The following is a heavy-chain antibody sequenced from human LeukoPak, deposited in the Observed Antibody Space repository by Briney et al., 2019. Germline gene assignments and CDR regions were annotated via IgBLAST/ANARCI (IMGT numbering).Heavy chain of an antibody. D-gene: IGHD4-23*01. J-gene: IGHJ4*02. CDR2: ISYDGSNK. CDR1: GFTFSSYG. V-gene: IGHV3-30*18. Sequence: GGSLRLSCAASGFTFSSYGMHWVRQAPGKGLEWVAVISYDGSNKYYADSVKGRLTISRDNSKNTLYLQMNSLRAEDTAVYYCAKDRSLTVANYFDYWGQGTLVTVSS. CDR3: AKDRSLTVANYFDY.